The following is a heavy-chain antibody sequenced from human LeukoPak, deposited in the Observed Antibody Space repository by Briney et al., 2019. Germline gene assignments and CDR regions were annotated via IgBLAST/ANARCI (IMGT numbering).Heavy chain of an antibody. D-gene: IGHD4-17*01. CDR3: ARAPGGGERYFDY. J-gene: IGHJ4*02. V-gene: IGHV4-34*01. CDR1: GGSFSGYY. CDR2: INHSGST. Sequence: KPSETLSLTCAVYGGSFSGYYWSWIRQPPGKGLEWIGEINHSGSTNYNPSLKSRVTISVDTSKNQFSLKLSSVTAADTAVYYCARAPGGGERYFDYWGQGTLVTVSS.